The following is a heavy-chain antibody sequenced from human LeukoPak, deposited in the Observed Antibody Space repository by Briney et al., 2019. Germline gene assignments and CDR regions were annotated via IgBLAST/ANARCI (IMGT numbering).Heavy chain of an antibody. V-gene: IGHV4-31*03. CDR3: ARESSGYYYGSGSYYSSPI. CDR2: IYYSGSA. D-gene: IGHD3-10*01. J-gene: IGHJ4*02. Sequence: SETLSLTCTVSGGSISSGGYYWSWIRQHPGKGLEWIGYIYYSGSAYYNPSLKSRVTISVDTSKNQFSLKLSSVTAADTAVYYCARESSGYYYGSGSYYSSPIWGQGTLVTVSS. CDR1: GGSISSGGYY.